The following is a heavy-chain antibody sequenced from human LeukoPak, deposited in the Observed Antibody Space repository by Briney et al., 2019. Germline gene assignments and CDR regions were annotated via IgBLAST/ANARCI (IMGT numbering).Heavy chain of an antibody. CDR1: A. CDR2: ISGSGGST. CDR3: AKSQLLWFGELSVWFDP. V-gene: IGHV3-23*01. D-gene: IGHD3-10*01. J-gene: IGHJ5*02. Sequence: AMSWVRXAPGKGLEWVSAISGSGGSTYYADSVKGRFTISRDNSKNTLYLQMNSLRAGDTAVYYCAKSQLLWFGELSVWFDPWGQGTLVTVSS.